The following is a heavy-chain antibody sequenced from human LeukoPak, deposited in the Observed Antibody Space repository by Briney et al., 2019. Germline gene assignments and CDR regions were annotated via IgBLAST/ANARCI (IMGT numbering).Heavy chain of an antibody. V-gene: IGHV3-23*01. CDR2: ISGSGGNT. J-gene: IGHJ4*02. Sequence: GGSLRPSCAASGFTFSSYAMSWVRQAPGKGLEWVSAISGSGGNTYYADSVKGRFTISRDNSKNTLFLQMSSLRAEDTAVYYCALGVQWLVTFDYWGQGTLVTVSS. D-gene: IGHD6-19*01. CDR3: ALGVQWLVTFDY. CDR1: GFTFSSYA.